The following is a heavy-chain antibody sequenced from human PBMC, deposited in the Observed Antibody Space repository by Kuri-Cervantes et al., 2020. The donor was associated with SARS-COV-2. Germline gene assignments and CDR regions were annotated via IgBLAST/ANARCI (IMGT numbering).Heavy chain of an antibody. CDR1: GYTFTSYG. Sequence: ASVKVSCKASGYTFTSYGISWVRQPPGQGLEWMGWISAYNGNTNYAQKLQGRVTMTTDTSTSTAYMELRSLRSYDTAVYYCAWGDLTSKDFDYWGQGTLVTVSS. CDR2: ISAYNGNT. V-gene: IGHV1-18*01. CDR3: AWGDLTSKDFDY. J-gene: IGHJ4*02. D-gene: IGHD3-10*01.